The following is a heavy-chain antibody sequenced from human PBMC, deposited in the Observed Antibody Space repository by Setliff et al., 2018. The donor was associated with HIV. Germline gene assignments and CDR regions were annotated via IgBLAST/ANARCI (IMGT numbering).Heavy chain of an antibody. J-gene: IGHJ6*04. D-gene: IGHD2-15*01. CDR1: GYTFTTYG. Sequence: ASVKVSCKASGYTFTTYGIXXVRQAPGQGLXXMGWISTYNGNTNYAQKFQGRVTMTTVTSPSPAYMEFRSHRSDYTAVCYVSRLNIPAHYSLHVWGKGTTVTVSS. CDR2: ISTYNGNT. V-gene: IGHV1-18*01. CDR3: SRLNIPAHYSLHV.